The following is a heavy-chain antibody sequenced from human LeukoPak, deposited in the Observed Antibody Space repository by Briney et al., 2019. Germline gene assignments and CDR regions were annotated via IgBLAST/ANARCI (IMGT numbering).Heavy chain of an antibody. CDR2: IYSGGNT. J-gene: IGHJ6*03. CDR3: ARIMSAAPPHYYYYMDV. V-gene: IGHV3-53*01. D-gene: IGHD6-6*01. Sequence: GGSLRLSCAASGFTVSSNYMSWVRQAPGKGLEWVSVIYSGGNTYYADSVKGRFTISRDNSRSTLYLQMNSLRAEDTAVYYCARIMSAAPPHYYYYMDVWGKGTTVTVSS. CDR1: GFTVSSNY.